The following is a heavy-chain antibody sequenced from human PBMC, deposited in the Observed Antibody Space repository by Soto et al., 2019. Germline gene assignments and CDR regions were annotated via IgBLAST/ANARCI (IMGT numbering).Heavy chain of an antibody. D-gene: IGHD6-13*01. Sequence: QVQLVESGGGVVQPGRSLRLSCAASGFTFSTHAMHWVRQAPGKGLECVAIVSFDGSNKYYADPVKGRFTITRDNSKNTLYLQMSVLTPEATALYYCAREQTVITTAGGGRIDRWGQGTLVTVSS. V-gene: IGHV3-30-3*01. CDR1: GFTFSTHA. J-gene: IGHJ5*02. CDR3: AREQTVITTAGGGRIDR. CDR2: VSFDGSNK.